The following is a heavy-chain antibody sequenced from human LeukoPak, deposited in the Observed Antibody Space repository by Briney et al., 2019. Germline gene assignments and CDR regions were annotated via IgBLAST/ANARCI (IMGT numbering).Heavy chain of an antibody. CDR3: ARNGFESSGYYEIDS. V-gene: IGHV3-7*01. D-gene: IGHD3-22*01. Sequence: GRSLRLSCVASDFTFDFYWMTWVRQAPGKGLEWLANILPDGSQKYYVDSVKGRFTISRDNAENSLFLQMNSLRAEDTAVYYCARNGFESSGYYEIDSWGQGTLVTVSS. CDR1: DFTFDFYW. CDR2: ILPDGSQK. J-gene: IGHJ4*02.